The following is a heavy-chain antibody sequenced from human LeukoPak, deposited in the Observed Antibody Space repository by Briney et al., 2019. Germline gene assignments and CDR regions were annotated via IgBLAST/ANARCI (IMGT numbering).Heavy chain of an antibody. Sequence: ASVKVSCKASGYTFTNYDINWVRQATGQGLEWMGWMTPNSGNTGYAQKFQGRVTMTRNTSISTAYMELSSLRSEDTAVYFCARDKGTNGFREYYFDYWGQGTLVTVSS. CDR2: MTPNSGNT. J-gene: IGHJ4*02. CDR1: GYTFTNYD. D-gene: IGHD2/OR15-2a*01. CDR3: ARDKGTNGFREYYFDY. V-gene: IGHV1-8*01.